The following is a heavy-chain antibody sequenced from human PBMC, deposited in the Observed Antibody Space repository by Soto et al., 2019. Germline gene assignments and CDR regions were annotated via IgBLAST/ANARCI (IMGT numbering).Heavy chain of an antibody. D-gene: IGHD6-19*01. J-gene: IGHJ6*02. CDR3: AKGLAVAGPYYYGMDV. Sequence: SVKVSCKASGGTFSSYAISWVRQAPGQGLEWMGGIIPIFGTANYAQKFQGRVTITADESTSTAYMELNSLRAEDTAVYYCAKGLAVAGPYYYGMDVWGQGTTVTVSS. CDR1: GGTFSSYA. V-gene: IGHV1-69*13. CDR2: IIPIFGTA.